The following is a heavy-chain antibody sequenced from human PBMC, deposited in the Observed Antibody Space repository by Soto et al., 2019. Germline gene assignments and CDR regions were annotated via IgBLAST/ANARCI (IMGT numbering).Heavy chain of an antibody. CDR3: ANSRVSMVRGLIIIPNY. CDR2: ISGHGDAT. V-gene: IGHV3-23*01. J-gene: IGHJ4*02. Sequence: LRLSFAASGFPFTGYAVSLVRQAPWKLLEWVSAISGHGDATFYADSVKGRFTISRDNSKNTLYLHMNSLRAEDTALYYCANSRVSMVRGLIIIPNYWGQGTLVTVSS. CDR1: GFPFTGYA. D-gene: IGHD3-10*01.